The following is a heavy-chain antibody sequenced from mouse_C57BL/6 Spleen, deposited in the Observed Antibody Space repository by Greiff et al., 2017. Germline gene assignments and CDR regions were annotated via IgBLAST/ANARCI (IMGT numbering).Heavy chain of an antibody. Sequence: DVLLVESGGGLVQPHGSLKLSCAASGFSFNTYAMNWVRQAPGKGLEWVARIRSKSNNYATYYADSVKDRFTISRDDSESMLYLQMNNLKTEDTDMYCCGRNCDGWYFGVWGTGATVTVS. CDR2: IRSKSNNYAT. J-gene: IGHJ1*03. CDR3: GRNCDGWYFGV. CDR1: GFSFNTYA. D-gene: IGHD4-1*01. V-gene: IGHV10-1*01.